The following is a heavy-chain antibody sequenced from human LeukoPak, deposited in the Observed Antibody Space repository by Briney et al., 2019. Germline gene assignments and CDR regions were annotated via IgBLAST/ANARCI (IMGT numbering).Heavy chain of an antibody. Sequence: GGSLRLSCAASGFTFSGHSMTWVRQAPGKGLEWVAVISYDGSNKYYADSVKGRFTISRDNSKNTLYLQMNSLRTEDTAVYYCARPQVYCGGNCYNDAFDIWGQGTMVTVSS. CDR3: ARPQVYCGGNCYNDAFDI. V-gene: IGHV3-30*04. J-gene: IGHJ3*02. D-gene: IGHD2-21*02. CDR2: ISYDGSNK. CDR1: GFTFSGHS.